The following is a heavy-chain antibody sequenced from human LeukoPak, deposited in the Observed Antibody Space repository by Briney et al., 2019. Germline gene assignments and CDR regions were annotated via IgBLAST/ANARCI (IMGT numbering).Heavy chain of an antibody. CDR2: ISSSSSYI. D-gene: IGHD1-1*01. CDR3: ARDKTGTTSWNYYYYMDV. Sequence: GGSLRLSCAASGFTFSSYSMNWVRQAPGKGLEWVSSISSSSSYIYYADSVKGRFTISRDNAKNSLYLQMNSLRAEDTAVYYCARDKTGTTSWNYYYYMDVWGKGTTVTVSS. V-gene: IGHV3-21*01. J-gene: IGHJ6*03. CDR1: GFTFSSYS.